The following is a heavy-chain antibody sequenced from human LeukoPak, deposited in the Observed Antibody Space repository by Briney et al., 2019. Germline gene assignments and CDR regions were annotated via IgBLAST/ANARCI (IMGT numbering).Heavy chain of an antibody. Sequence: GGSLRLSCVASGFSFTNYDIHWVRQAPGRGLEWVAVTSLDGSNKLYTDTVRGRFIISRDNSKNTVYLQMDSPRAEDTAVYYCAKGGADHVGFDPWGQGTLVTVSS. CDR3: AKGGADHVGFDP. V-gene: IGHV3-30*18. CDR2: TSLDGSNK. D-gene: IGHD2-15*01. CDR1: GFSFTNYD. J-gene: IGHJ5*02.